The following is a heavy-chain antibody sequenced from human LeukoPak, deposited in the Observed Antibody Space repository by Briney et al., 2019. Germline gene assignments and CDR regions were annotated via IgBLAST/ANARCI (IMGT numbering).Heavy chain of an antibody. CDR2: IIPIFGTA. J-gene: IGHJ4*02. CDR3: AKDLYSRRMNYYGSGSYFAY. V-gene: IGHV1-69*06. D-gene: IGHD3-10*01. Sequence: ASVKVSCKASGYTFTSYAMNWVRQAPGQGLEWMGGIIPIFGTANYAQKFQGRVTITADKSTSTAYMELSSLRSEDTAVYYCAKDLYSRRMNYYGSGSYFAYWGQGTLVTVSS. CDR1: GYTFTSYA.